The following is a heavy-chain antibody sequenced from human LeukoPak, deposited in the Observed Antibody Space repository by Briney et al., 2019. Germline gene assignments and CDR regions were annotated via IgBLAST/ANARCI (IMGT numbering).Heavy chain of an antibody. J-gene: IGHJ5*02. CDR2: INPNSGGT. Sequence: ASVKVSCKASGYTFTGYYMHWVRQAPGQGLAWMGWINPNSGGTNYAQKFQGRVTMTRDTSISTAYMELSRLRSDDTAVYYCARDPVLLWFGELYSKHRSDPWGQGTLVTVSS. D-gene: IGHD3-10*01. V-gene: IGHV1-2*02. CDR3: ARDPVLLWFGELYSKHRSDP. CDR1: GYTFTGYY.